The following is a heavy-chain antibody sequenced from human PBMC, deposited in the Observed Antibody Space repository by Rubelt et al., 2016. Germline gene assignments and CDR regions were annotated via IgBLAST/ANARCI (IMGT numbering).Heavy chain of an antibody. CDR1: GGSFSGYY. V-gene: IGHV4-34*01. D-gene: IGHD3-10*01. Sequence: QVQLQQWGAGLLKPSETLSLTCAVYGGSFSGYYWSWIRQPPGKGLEWIGEINHSGSPNYNPSLKSRVTISVDTSKNQLSLKPSSVTAADTAVYYCAGRGRYYGSGSYPPRTGIVDYWGQGTLVTVSS. CDR3: AGRGRYYGSGSYPPRTGIVDY. CDR2: INHSGSP. J-gene: IGHJ4*02.